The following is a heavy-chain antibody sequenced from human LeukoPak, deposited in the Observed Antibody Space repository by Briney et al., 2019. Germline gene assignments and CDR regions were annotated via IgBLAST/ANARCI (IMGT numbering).Heavy chain of an antibody. CDR1: GFTFNSYS. CDR2: ISYDGSNK. J-gene: IGHJ4*02. Sequence: PGGSLRLSCAASGFTFNSYSMNWVRQAPGKGLEWVAVISYDGSNKYYADSVKGRFTISRDNSKNTLYLQMNSLRAEDTAVYYCARDHLRYFDWLPPGYWGQGTLVTVSS. V-gene: IGHV3-30*03. D-gene: IGHD3-9*01. CDR3: ARDHLRYFDWLPPGY.